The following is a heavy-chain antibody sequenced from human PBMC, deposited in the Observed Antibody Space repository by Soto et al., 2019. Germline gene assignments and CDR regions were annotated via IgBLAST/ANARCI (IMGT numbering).Heavy chain of an antibody. CDR1: GFPFSSYC. Sequence: SGGSLSLSCAASGFPFSSYCMHWVRQAPGKGLEWVAVISYDGGNKYYADSVKGRFTISRDNSKNTLYLRMNSLRAEDTAVYYCAKDFYQLRPHYYYYYYMDVWGKGTTVTVSS. J-gene: IGHJ6*03. CDR3: AKDFYQLRPHYYYYYYMDV. CDR2: ISYDGGNK. V-gene: IGHV3-30*18. D-gene: IGHD2-2*01.